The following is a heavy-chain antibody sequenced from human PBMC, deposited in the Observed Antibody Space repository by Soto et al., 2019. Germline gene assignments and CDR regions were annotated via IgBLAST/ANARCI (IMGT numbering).Heavy chain of an antibody. J-gene: IGHJ4*02. D-gene: IGHD6-13*01. CDR3: ARDPISSWYYFDY. Sequence: PGGSLRLSCAASGFTFSSYSMNWVRQAPGKGLEWVSSISSSSSYIYYADSVKGRFTISRDNAKNSLYLQMNSLRAEDTAVYYCARDPISSWYYFDYWGQGTLVTVS. CDR1: GFTFSSYS. V-gene: IGHV3-21*01. CDR2: ISSSSSYI.